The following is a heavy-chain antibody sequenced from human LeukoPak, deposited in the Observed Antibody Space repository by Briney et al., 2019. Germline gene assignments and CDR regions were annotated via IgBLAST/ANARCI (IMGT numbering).Heavy chain of an antibody. CDR3: AREGCSGGSCYHNWFDP. Sequence: GGSLRLSCAASGFTFSSYGMHWVRQAPGKGLEWVAVISYDGSNKYYADSVKGRFTISRDNAKNSLYLQMNSLRAEDTAVYYCAREGCSGGSCYHNWFDPWGQGTLVTVSS. CDR2: ISYDGSNK. V-gene: IGHV3-30*03. CDR1: GFTFSSYG. J-gene: IGHJ5*02. D-gene: IGHD2-15*01.